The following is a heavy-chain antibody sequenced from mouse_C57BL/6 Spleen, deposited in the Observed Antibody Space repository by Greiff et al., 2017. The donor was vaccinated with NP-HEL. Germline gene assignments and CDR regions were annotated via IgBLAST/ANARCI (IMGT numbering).Heavy chain of an antibody. V-gene: IGHV1-82*01. CDR2: IYPGDGDT. Sequence: VQLVESGPELVKPGASVKISCKASGYAFSSSWMNWVKQRPGKGLEWIGRIYPGDGDTNYNGKFKGKATLTADKSSSTAYMQLSSLTSEDSAVYFCAIGANSNYEDYWGQGTTLTVSS. D-gene: IGHD2-5*01. CDR3: AIGANSNYEDY. CDR1: GYAFSSSW. J-gene: IGHJ2*01.